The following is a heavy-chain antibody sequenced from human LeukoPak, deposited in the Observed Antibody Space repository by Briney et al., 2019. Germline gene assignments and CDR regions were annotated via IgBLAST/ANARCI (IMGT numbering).Heavy chain of an antibody. Sequence: HSGGSLRLSCAASGFIFSNYAMSWVRQAPGKGLEWVSAIDSTGAYTWYADSVKGRFTISKDGSKTILYLQMNSLRAEDAAVYFCAKGSAAGRPYYFDYWGQGTLVTVSS. V-gene: IGHV3-23*01. CDR2: IDSTGAYT. CDR3: AKGSAAGRPYYFDY. CDR1: GFIFSNYA. D-gene: IGHD6-25*01. J-gene: IGHJ4*02.